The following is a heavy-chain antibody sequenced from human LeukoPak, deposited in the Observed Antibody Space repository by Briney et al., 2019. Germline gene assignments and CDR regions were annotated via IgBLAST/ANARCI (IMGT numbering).Heavy chain of an antibody. V-gene: IGHV4-59*01. J-gene: IGHJ6*03. D-gene: IGHD5-18*01. CDR2: IYYSGST. Sequence: PSETLSLTCTVSGGSISSYYWSWIRQPPGKGLEWIGYIYYSGSTNYNPSLKSRVTISVDTSKNQFSLKLSSVTAADTAVYYCARVAVDTALYYYYYMDVWGKGTTVTVSS. CDR1: GGSISSYY. CDR3: ARVAVDTALYYYYYMDV.